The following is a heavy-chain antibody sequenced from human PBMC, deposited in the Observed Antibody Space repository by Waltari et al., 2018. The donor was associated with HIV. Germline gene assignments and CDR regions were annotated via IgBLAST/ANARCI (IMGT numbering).Heavy chain of an antibody. Sequence: QVQLLESGPGLVKPSETLYLTCSVSGGSISNQYLSWIRQPPGKGLEWIGYIYYSGNTNYNSSLKSRVTLSVDTSKNQFSLKLSSVTAADTAIYYCARGPIMTPGNFYNGFDVWGRGTTVIVSS. J-gene: IGHJ6*02. V-gene: IGHV4-59*11. CDR3: ARGPIMTPGNFYNGFDV. D-gene: IGHD2-15*01. CDR2: IYYSGNT. CDR1: GGSISNQY.